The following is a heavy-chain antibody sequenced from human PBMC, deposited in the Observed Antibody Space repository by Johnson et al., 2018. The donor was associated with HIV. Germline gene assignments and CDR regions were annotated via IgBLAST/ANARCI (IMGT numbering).Heavy chain of an antibody. CDR1: GFTFDDYA. D-gene: IGHD3-22*01. CDR3: ARCYDSSADYYVGAFDI. Sequence: VQLVESGGGVVQPGRSLRLSCAASGFTFDDYAMHWVRQAPGKGLEWVSGISWNGGSTGYADSVKGRGTISRDNAKNSLYLQMNGWRAEDTALYYCARCYDSSADYYVGAFDIWGQGTMVTFSS. CDR2: ISWNGGST. V-gene: IGHV3-20*04. J-gene: IGHJ3*02.